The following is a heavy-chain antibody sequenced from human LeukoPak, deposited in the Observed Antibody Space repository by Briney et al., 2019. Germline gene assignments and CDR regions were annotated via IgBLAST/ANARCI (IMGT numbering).Heavy chain of an antibody. V-gene: IGHV1-8*03. J-gene: IGHJ4*02. Sequence: GASVKVSCKASGYTFTSYDINWVRQATGQGLEWMGWMNPNSGNTGYAQKFQGRVTITRNTSISTAYMELSSLRSEDTAVYYCARGSNSSSQMGFWGQGTLVTVSS. CDR1: GYTFTSYD. CDR2: MNPNSGNT. CDR3: ARGSNSSSQMGF. D-gene: IGHD6-6*01.